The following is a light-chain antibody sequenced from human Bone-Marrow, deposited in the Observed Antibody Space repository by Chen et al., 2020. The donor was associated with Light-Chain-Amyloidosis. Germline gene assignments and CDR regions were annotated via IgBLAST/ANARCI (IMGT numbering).Light chain of an antibody. CDR2: LGS. CDR3: MQALQTPFT. V-gene: IGKV2-28*01. CDR1: QSLLHSNGYNY. Sequence: IVMTQSPPSLPVTPGEPASIACRSSQSLLHSNGYNYLDWYLQKPGQSPQLLIYLGSNRASGVPDRFSGSGSGTDFTLKISGVEAEDVGVYYCMQALQTPFTFGRGTKVDIK. J-gene: IGKJ3*01.